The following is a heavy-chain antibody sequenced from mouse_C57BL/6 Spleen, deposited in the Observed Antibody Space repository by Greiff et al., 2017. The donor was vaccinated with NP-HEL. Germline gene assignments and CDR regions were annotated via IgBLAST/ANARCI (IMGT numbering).Heavy chain of an antibody. CDR2: INPSSGYT. CDR1: GYTFTSYW. D-gene: IGHD1-1*01. J-gene: IGHJ4*01. Sequence: QVHVKQSGAELAKPGASVKLSCKASGYTFTSYWMHWVKQRPGQGLEWIGYINPSSGYTKYNQKFKDKATLTADKSSSTAYMQLSSLTYEDSAVYYCARGTTVVAKGYAMDYWGQGTSVTVSS. V-gene: IGHV1-7*01. CDR3: ARGTTVVAKGYAMDY.